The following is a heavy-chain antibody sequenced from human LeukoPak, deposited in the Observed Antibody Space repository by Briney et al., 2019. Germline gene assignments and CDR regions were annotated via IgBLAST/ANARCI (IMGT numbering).Heavy chain of an antibody. CDR2: ISAYNGNT. D-gene: IGHD6-19*01. CDR3: ARYHIAVAGEAGYYYYGMDV. Sequence: ASVKVSCKASGYTFITYAIHWVRQAPGQGLEWMGWISAYNGNTNYAQKLQGRVTMTTDTSTSTAYMELRSLRSDDTAVYYCARYHIAVAGEAGYYYYGMDVWGQGTTVTVSS. V-gene: IGHV1-18*01. J-gene: IGHJ6*02. CDR1: GYTFITYA.